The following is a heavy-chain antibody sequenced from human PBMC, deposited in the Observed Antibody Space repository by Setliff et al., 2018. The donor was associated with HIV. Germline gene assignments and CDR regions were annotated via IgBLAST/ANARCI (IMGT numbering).Heavy chain of an antibody. Sequence: SETLSLTCPLSGDFINNHYWSWIRQPPGKGLEWIGHIYYSGDTNYSPSLKSRVTISMDTSKNQFSLKLTSVTAADTAVYYCARGNDNGQRGGNYYFMDVWDKGTTVTVSS. V-gene: IGHV4-59*11. CDR2: IYYSGDT. CDR1: GDFINNHY. CDR3: ARGNDNGQRGGNYYFMDV. J-gene: IGHJ6*03. D-gene: IGHD4-17*01.